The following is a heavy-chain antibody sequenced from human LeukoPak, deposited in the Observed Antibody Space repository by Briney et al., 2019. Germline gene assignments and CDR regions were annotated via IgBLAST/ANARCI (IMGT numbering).Heavy chain of an antibody. V-gene: IGHV3-7*05. J-gene: IGHJ4*02. Sequence: GGSLRLSCAASGFTFSSDWMTWVRQAPGKGLEWGAKIKQDGSEKYYVDSVKGRFTISRDNAKNSLYLQMNSLGAEDTAVYYCARRGTSSSWAHFDYWGQGTLVTVSS. D-gene: IGHD6-13*01. CDR1: GFTFSSDW. CDR3: ARRGTSSSWAHFDY. CDR2: IKQDGSEK.